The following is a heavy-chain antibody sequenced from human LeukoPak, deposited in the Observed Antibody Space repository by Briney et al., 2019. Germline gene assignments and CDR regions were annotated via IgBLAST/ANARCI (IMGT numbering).Heavy chain of an antibody. D-gene: IGHD3-10*01. Sequence: ASVKVSCKAFGYTFIDYYIHWVRQAPGQGLEWMGWINPNSGGTNYGQKFQGRVTMTRDTSISTAYMELSRLISDETAVYYCARIRYYYGSGSYSLGYWGQGTLVTVSS. CDR2: INPNSGGT. CDR3: ARIRYYYGSGSYSLGY. V-gene: IGHV1-2*02. J-gene: IGHJ4*02. CDR1: GYTFIDYY.